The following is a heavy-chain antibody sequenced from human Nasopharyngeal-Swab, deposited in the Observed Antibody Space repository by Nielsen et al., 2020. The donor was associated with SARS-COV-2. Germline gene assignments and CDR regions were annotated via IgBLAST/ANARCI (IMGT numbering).Heavy chain of an antibody. J-gene: IGHJ4*02. Sequence: GGSLKLSCTASGVTFRTYNMNWVRQAQGKGLVWVSIISPDGGRSDYADSVKGRFTISRDNAKHTVYLQMTSLRADDTAVYYCVTYSVDTTMFEYWGQGTLVTVSS. D-gene: IGHD5-18*01. CDR1: GVTFRTYN. V-gene: IGHV3-74*01. CDR2: ISPDGGRS. CDR3: VTYSVDTTMFEY.